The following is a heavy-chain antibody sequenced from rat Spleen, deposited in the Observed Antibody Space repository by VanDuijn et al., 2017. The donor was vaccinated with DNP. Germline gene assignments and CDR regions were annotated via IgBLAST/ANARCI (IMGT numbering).Heavy chain of an antibody. CDR1: GLNFSDYW. Sequence: EVKLVESGGGLVQPGRSLKLSCPTSGLNFSDYWMGWVRQAPGKGLEWIGEIKQDSSIINYLPSLNDRFIISRDNAQDSLYLQMSNLGSEDTAIYYCVTRGTGSDNWFAYWGQGTLVTVSS. V-gene: IGHV4-2*01. CDR2: IKQDSSII. CDR3: VTRGTGSDNWFAY. J-gene: IGHJ3*01. D-gene: IGHD5-1*01.